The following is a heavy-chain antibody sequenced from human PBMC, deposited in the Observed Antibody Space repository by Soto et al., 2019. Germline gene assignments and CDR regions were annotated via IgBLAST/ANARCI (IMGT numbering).Heavy chain of an antibody. D-gene: IGHD6-6*01. Sequence: PGGSLRLSCAASGFTFSSYAMSWVRQAPGKGLEWVSAISGSGGSTYYADSVKGRFTISRDNSKNTLYLQMNSLRAEDTAVYYCAKVNKLGYYYYGMDAWGQGDTVTVSS. CDR2: ISGSGGST. V-gene: IGHV3-23*01. CDR1: GFTFSSYA. CDR3: AKVNKLGYYYYGMDA. J-gene: IGHJ6*02.